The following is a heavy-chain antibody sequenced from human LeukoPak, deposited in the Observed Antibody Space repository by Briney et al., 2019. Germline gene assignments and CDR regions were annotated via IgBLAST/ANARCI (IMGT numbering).Heavy chain of an antibody. V-gene: IGHV3-7*01. D-gene: IGHD3-10*01. J-gene: IGHJ3*02. CDR1: GFTFSDYW. CDR3: ARTASMIRGVNFHDASDI. Sequence: GGSLRLSCVASGFTFSDYWMSWVRQAPGKGLEWVANINQDESNKQYVDSIKGRFTISRDNAKNSLYLQMNSLRAEDTAVYYCARTASMIRGVNFHDASDIWGQGTMVTVSS. CDR2: INQDESNK.